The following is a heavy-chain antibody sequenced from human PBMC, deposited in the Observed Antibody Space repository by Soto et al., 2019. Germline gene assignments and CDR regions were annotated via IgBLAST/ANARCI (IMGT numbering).Heavy chain of an antibody. CDR3: ARTDRDFYGLDV. V-gene: IGHV3-13*05. Sequence: EVQLVESGGGLVQPGGSLRLSCDASGFTFRTYDMHSVRQGTGKGLEWVSGISAAGDPDYADSVEGRFTISRENAQNSVFLQMNILRVGDTAVYYCARTDRDFYGLDVWGHGTTVIVSS. CDR2: ISAAGDP. CDR1: GFTFRTYD. J-gene: IGHJ6*02.